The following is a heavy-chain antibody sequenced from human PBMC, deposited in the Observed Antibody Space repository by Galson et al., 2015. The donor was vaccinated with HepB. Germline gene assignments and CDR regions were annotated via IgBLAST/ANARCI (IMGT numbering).Heavy chain of an antibody. CDR1: GYTFTSYY. D-gene: IGHD6-13*01. V-gene: IGHV1-46*03. J-gene: IGHJ6*02. CDR2: INPSGGST. CDR3: ARIAAAGTYYHYGMDV. Sequence: SVKVSCKASGYTFTSYYMHWVRQAPGQGLEWMGIINPSGGSTSYAQKFQGRVTTTRDTSTSTVYMELSSLRSEDTAVYYCARIAAAGTYYHYGMDVWGQGTTVTVSS.